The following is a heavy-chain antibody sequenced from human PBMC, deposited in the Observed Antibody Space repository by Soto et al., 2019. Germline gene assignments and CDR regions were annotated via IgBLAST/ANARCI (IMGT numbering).Heavy chain of an antibody. Sequence: QLQLQESGPGLVKPSETLSLTCTVSGGSISSSSYYWGWIRQPPGKGLEWIGSIYYSGSTYYNPSLKSRVTISVDTSKNQFSLKLSSVTAADTAVYYCARHEEGIAVAGIIDYWGQGTLVTVSS. J-gene: IGHJ4*02. CDR2: IYYSGST. V-gene: IGHV4-39*01. D-gene: IGHD6-19*01. CDR1: GGSISSSSYY. CDR3: ARHEEGIAVAGIIDY.